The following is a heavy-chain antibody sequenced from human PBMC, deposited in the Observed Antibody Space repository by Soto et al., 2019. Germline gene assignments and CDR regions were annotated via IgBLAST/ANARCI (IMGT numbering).Heavy chain of an antibody. CDR2: IKQDGSEK. V-gene: IGHV3-7*03. J-gene: IGHJ4*02. D-gene: IGHD3-22*01. CDR1: GFTFSNYW. CDR3: ARGTSFDFDDNAYYAH. Sequence: GGSLRLSCAASGFTFSNYWMSWVRQAPGKGLEWVASIKQDGSEKYYVDSVKGRFTISRDNTKNSLYLQMNSLRAEDTAMYYCARGTSFDFDDNAYYAHWGQGTLVTVSS.